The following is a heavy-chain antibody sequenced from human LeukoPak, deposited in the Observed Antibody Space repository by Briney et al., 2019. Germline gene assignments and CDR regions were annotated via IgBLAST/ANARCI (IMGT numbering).Heavy chain of an antibody. CDR2: ISDSGHT. D-gene: IGHD1-7*01. J-gene: IGHJ6*02. CDR1: GGSISSYY. CDR3: GTADRVHRELYGTDV. Sequence: SETLSLTCTVSGGSISSYYWSWIRQSPGKGLEWIGYISDSGHTDYIPSLRGRAAISVDTSKNQFFLNLRAVTAADTAVYHCGTADRVHRELYGTDVWGPGATVTVSS. V-gene: IGHV4-59*08.